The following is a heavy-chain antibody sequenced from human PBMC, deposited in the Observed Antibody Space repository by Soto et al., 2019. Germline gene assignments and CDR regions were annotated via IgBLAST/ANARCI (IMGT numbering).Heavy chain of an antibody. V-gene: IGHV1-8*01. CDR2: MNPNSGNT. CDR1: GYTFTSYD. J-gene: IGHJ3*02. D-gene: IGHD2-2*01. CDR3: ARSLTWYFFVVVPAAMRHDAFDI. Sequence: ASVKVSCKASGYTFTSYDINWVRQATGQGLEWMGWMNPNSGNTGYAQKFQGRVTMTRNTSISTAYMELSSLRSEDTAVYYCARSLTWYFFVVVPAAMRHDAFDIWGQGTMVTVSS.